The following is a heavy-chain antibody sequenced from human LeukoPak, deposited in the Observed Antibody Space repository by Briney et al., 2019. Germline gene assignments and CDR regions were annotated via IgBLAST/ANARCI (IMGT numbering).Heavy chain of an antibody. CDR2: ISSSGSSI. Sequence: GGSLGLSCAASGFIFSDYYMSWIRQAPGKGLEWVSYISSSGSSIYYADSVKGRFTISRDNAKDSLYLQMNSLRAEDTAVYYCARDPGSGYEEHFDYWGQGTLVTVSS. V-gene: IGHV3-11*01. J-gene: IGHJ4*02. D-gene: IGHD5-12*01. CDR3: ARDPGSGYEEHFDY. CDR1: GFIFSDYY.